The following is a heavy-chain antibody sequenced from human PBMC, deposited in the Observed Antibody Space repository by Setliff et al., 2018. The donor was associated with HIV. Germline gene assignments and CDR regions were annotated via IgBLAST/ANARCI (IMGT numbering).Heavy chain of an antibody. V-gene: IGHV1-46*01. CDR2: INPSGGST. CDR1: GYTFSAYY. J-gene: IGHJ4*02. Sequence: ASVKVSCKASGYTFSAYYMHWVRQAPGQGLEWMGIINPSGGSTSYAQKFQGRVTMTRDTSISTAYMELSGLRSDDTAVYYCAKGQGPVDYWGQGTLVTVPQ. CDR3: AKGQGPVDY.